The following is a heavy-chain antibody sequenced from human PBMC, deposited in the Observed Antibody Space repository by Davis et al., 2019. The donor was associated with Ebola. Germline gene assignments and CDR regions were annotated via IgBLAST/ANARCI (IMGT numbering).Heavy chain of an antibody. D-gene: IGHD4-17*01. CDR1: GFTFNNYN. J-gene: IGHJ4*02. CDR2: ISSSSSYI. CDR3: ASHYGDYGFDY. Sequence: PGGSLRLSCAASGFTFNNYNMNWVRQAPGKGLEWVSSISSSSSYIYYADSVKGRFTISRDNARNSLYLQMNGLRAEDTAVYYCASHYGDYGFDYWGQGTLVTVSS. V-gene: IGHV3-21*01.